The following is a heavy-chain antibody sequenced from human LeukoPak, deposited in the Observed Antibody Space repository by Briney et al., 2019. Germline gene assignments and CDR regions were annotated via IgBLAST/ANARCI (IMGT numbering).Heavy chain of an antibody. Sequence: ASVKVSCKASGYTFTSYDINWVRQATGQGLEWMGWMNLNSGNTGYAQRFQGRVTMTRNTSINTAYMELSSLRSEDTAMYYCARASGYSYGYDNWGQGTLVTVSS. D-gene: IGHD5-18*01. CDR3: ARASGYSYGYDN. J-gene: IGHJ4*02. V-gene: IGHV1-8*01. CDR1: GYTFTSYD. CDR2: MNLNSGNT.